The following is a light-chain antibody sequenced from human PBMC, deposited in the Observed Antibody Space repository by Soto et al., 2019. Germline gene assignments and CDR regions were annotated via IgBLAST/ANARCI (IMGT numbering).Light chain of an antibody. CDR1: QSISSW. CDR3: QQYNSYSWT. Sequence: DIQMTQSPSTLSASVGDRVTVTCRASQSISSWLAWYQQKPGKAPKLLIYKASTLDSGVPSRFSGGGSGTEFTLTICSLQPDDFATYYCQQYNSYSWTFGQGTKVEIK. CDR2: KAS. J-gene: IGKJ1*01. V-gene: IGKV1-5*03.